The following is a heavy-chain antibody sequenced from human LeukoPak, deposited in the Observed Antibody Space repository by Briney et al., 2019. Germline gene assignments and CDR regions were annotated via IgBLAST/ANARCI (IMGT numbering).Heavy chain of an antibody. CDR1: GGSFSGYY. Sequence: SETLSLTCAVYGGSFSGYYWSWIRQPPGKGLEWIGEINHSGSTNYNPSLKSRVTISVDTSKNQFSLKLSSVTAADTAVYYCARGRDGGLLWFGEFPSGFDYWGQGTLVTVSS. CDR3: ARGRDGGLLWFGEFPSGFDY. V-gene: IGHV4-34*01. D-gene: IGHD3-10*01. CDR2: INHSGST. J-gene: IGHJ4*02.